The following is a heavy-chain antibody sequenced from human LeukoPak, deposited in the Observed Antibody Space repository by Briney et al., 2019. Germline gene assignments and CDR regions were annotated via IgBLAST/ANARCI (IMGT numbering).Heavy chain of an antibody. CDR1: GYTFTGYY. CDR3: ARDLAYDSSGYYSRIAHNVDY. CDR2: ISAYNGNT. J-gene: IGHJ4*02. D-gene: IGHD3-22*01. V-gene: IGHV1-18*04. Sequence: ASVKVSCKASGYTFTGYYMHWVRQAPGQGLEWMGWISAYNGNTNYAQKLQGRVTMTTDTSTSTAYMELRSLRSDDTAVYYCARDLAYDSSGYYSRIAHNVDYWGQGTLVTVSS.